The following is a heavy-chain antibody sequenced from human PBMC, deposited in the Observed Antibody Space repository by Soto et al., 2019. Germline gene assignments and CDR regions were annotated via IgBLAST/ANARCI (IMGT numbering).Heavy chain of an antibody. CDR2: VSHDGRNT. D-gene: IGHD6-19*01. CDR3: AKGGRQWLVTSDFNY. J-gene: IGHJ4*02. Sequence: VQLVESGGGVVQPGRSLRLSCAASGFTFSDYAMHWVRQAPGKGLEWVAVVSHDGRNTHYADSVTGRFTISRDSSKNTVSLDMTSLRAEDTAVYYCAKGGRQWLVTSDFNYWGQGALVTVSS. CDR1: GFTFSDYA. V-gene: IGHV3-30*18.